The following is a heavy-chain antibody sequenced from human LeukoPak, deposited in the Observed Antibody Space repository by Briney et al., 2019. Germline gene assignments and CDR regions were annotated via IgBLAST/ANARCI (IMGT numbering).Heavy chain of an antibody. D-gene: IGHD3-10*01. CDR3: ARDIGYYGSGSYLDY. V-gene: IGHV3-30*03. Sequence: PGGSLRLSCAASGFTFSSYGMHWVRQAPGKGLEWVAVISYDGSNKYYADSVKGRFTISRDNSKNTLYLQMNSLRAEDTAVYYCARDIGYYGSGSYLDYWGQGTLVTVSS. CDR2: ISYDGSNK. CDR1: GFTFSSYG. J-gene: IGHJ4*02.